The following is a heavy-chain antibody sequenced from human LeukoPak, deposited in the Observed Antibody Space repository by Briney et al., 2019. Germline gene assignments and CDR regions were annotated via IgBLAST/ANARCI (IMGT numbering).Heavy chain of an antibody. J-gene: IGHJ4*02. CDR2: INPNSGGT. CDR3: ARAVSSGWYQDY. Sequence: ASVKVSCKASGYTFTGYYMHWVRQAPGQGLEWMGRINPNSGGTNYAQKFQGRVTMTRDTPISTAYMELSRLRSDDTAVYYCARAVSSGWYQDYWGQGTLVTVSS. D-gene: IGHD6-19*01. V-gene: IGHV1-2*06. CDR1: GYTFTGYY.